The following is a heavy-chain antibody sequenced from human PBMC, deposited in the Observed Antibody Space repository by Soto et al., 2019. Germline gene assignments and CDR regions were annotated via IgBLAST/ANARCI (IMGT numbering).Heavy chain of an antibody. CDR1: GFTFSDYY. CDR2: ISSSSSYT. D-gene: IGHD2-2*01. J-gene: IGHJ2*01. V-gene: IGHV3-11*06. CDR3: ARGPESCSSTSCYLHYDWYFDL. Sequence: PGWSLRLSCASSGFTFSDYYMSWIRQAPGKGLEWVSYISSSSSYTNYADSVKGRFTISRDNAKNSLYLQMNSLRAEDTAVYYCARGPESCSSTSCYLHYDWYFDLWGRGTLVTVSS.